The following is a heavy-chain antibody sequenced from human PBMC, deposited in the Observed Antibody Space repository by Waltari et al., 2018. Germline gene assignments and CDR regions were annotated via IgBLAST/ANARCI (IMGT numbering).Heavy chain of an antibody. CDR3: ARVLPNDWYFDL. V-gene: IGHV3-74*01. Sequence: EVQLVESGGGLVQPGGSLRLSCAASGFTFTNYWMHWVRQAPGKGLVWVSRVNSEGSIKSYADSAKGRFTISRDNAKNTLYLQMDSLTADDTAVYYCARVLPNDWYFDLWGRGTLVTVSS. CDR1: GFTFTNYW. D-gene: IGHD2-8*01. CDR2: VNSEGSIK. J-gene: IGHJ2*01.